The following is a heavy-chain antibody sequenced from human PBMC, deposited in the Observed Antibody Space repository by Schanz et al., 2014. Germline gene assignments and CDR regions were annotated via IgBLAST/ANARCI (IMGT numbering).Heavy chain of an antibody. V-gene: IGHV3-66*01. CDR1: GFTVSSNH. CDR2: IYSGVGA. J-gene: IGHJ6*02. D-gene: IGHD6-13*01. Sequence: EGQLAESGGGLVQPGGSLRLSCAVSGFTVSSNHMSWVRQAPGKGLEWVSVIYSGVGAYYADSVKDRFTVSRDNSKNTLYQQMNSLRAEDTSVYFCARVRRRIATPSTPSFRDYSYYAMDVCGQGTTVTGSS. CDR3: ARVRRRIATPSTPSFRDYSYYAMDV.